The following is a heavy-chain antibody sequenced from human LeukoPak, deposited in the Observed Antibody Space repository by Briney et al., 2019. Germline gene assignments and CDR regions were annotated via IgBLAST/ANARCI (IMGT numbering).Heavy chain of an antibody. CDR3: ARDVWYSSSWPDY. V-gene: IGHV3-33*08. Sequence: QPGGSLRLSCVASGFTFSSYGMPWVRQAPGKGLEWVAVIWYDGSNKYYADSVKGRFTISRDNSKNTLYLQMNSLRAEDTAVYYCARDVWYSSSWPDYWGQGTLVTVSS. CDR2: IWYDGSNK. CDR1: GFTFSSYG. J-gene: IGHJ4*02. D-gene: IGHD6-13*01.